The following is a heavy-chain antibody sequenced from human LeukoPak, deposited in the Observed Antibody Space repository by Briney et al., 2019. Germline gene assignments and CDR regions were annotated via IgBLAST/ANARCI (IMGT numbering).Heavy chain of an antibody. V-gene: IGHV4-61*02. CDR3: ARGPNYYGSGNYYKETECFQY. CDR2: IYTSGST. D-gene: IGHD3-10*01. J-gene: IGHJ1*01. CDR1: GGSISSGSYY. Sequence: KTSQTLSLTCTVSGGSISSGSYYWSWIRQPAGKGLEWIGRIYTSGSTNYNPSLKSRVTISVDTSKNQFSLELSSVTAADTAVYYCARGPNYYGSGNYYKETECFQYWGQGTLVIVSS.